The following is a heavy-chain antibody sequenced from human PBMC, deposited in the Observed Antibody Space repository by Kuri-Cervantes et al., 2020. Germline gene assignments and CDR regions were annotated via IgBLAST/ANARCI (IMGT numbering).Heavy chain of an antibody. V-gene: IGHV3-74*01. CDR3: ARAGSDGFGFDY. CDR1: GFTFSSYW. D-gene: IGHD3-16*01. Sequence: GGSLRLSCAASGFTFSSYWMHWVRQAPGKGLVWVSRINSDGSSTSYADSVKGRFTISRDNSKNTLYLQMNSLRAEDTAVYYCARAGSDGFGFDYWGQGTLVTVSS. CDR2: INSDGSST. J-gene: IGHJ4*02.